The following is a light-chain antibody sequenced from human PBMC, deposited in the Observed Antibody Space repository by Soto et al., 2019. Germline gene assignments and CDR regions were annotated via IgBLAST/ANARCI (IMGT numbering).Light chain of an antibody. CDR3: MQTLQNLPLT. J-gene: IGKJ4*01. V-gene: IGKV2-28*01. CDR1: QSLLHSNGYNY. Sequence: DIVMTQSPLSLPVTPGEPASISCRSSQSLLHSNGYNYLDWYLQKPGQSPQLLIYLGSNRASGVPDRFSGIGSGTDFTLKISRVEAEDVGVYYCMQTLQNLPLTFGGGTKVEIK. CDR2: LGS.